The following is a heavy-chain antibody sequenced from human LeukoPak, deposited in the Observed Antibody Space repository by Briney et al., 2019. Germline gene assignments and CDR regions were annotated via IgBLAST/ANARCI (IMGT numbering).Heavy chain of an antibody. Sequence: GGSLRLSCAASGFTFSSYAMSWVRQAPGKGLVWVSRINSDGSSTSYADSVKGRFTISRDNAKNTLYLQMNSLRAEDTAVYYCARDGTYGSGGSIDYWGQGTLVAVSS. D-gene: IGHD3-10*01. CDR2: INSDGSST. V-gene: IGHV3-74*01. CDR1: GFTFSSYA. CDR3: ARDGTYGSGGSIDY. J-gene: IGHJ4*02.